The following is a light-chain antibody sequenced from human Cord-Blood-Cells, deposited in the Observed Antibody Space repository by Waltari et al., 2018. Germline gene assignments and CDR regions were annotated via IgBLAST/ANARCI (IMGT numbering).Light chain of an antibody. CDR3: QQRSNWPPFT. CDR1: QSVSSY. V-gene: IGKV3-11*01. J-gene: IGKJ3*01. CDR2: DAS. Sequence: EIVLTQSPATLSLSPGARATLSCRASQSVSSYLAWYQQKPGQPPRLLIYDASNRATGIPARFSGSGSATDFTLTISSLEPEDFAVYYCQQRSNWPPFTFGPGTKVDIK.